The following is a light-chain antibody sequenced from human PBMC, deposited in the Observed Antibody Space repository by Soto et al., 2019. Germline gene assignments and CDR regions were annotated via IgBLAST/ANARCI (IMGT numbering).Light chain of an antibody. CDR2: GAS. V-gene: IGKV3D-15*01. CDR1: QSISSD. Sequence: DIVMTQSPATLSVSPGERATLSCRASQSISSDLAWYQQKPGQGPRLLIYGASTRATGIPARFSGSGSGTEFTLTISSLQSEDFAVYYCQQYNNGYTFGQGTKVDIK. J-gene: IGKJ2*01. CDR3: QQYNNGYT.